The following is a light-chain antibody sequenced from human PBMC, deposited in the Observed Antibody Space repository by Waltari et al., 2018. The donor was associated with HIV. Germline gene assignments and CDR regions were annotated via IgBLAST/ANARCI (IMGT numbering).Light chain of an antibody. CDR3: QSYDSSLSGVV. J-gene: IGLJ2*01. Sequence: QSVLTQPPSVSGAPGQRVPIPCTGGSSNIGAGYHVHWYQQLPGTAPKLLLYGNSNRPSGVPDRFSGSKSGTSASLAITGLQAEDEADYYCQSYDSSLSGVVFGGGTKLTVL. CDR2: GNS. CDR1: SSNIGAGYH. V-gene: IGLV1-40*01.